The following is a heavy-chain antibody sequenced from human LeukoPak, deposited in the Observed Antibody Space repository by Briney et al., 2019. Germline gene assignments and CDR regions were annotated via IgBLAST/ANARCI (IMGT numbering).Heavy chain of an antibody. Sequence: SETLSLTCAVYDGSFSGYYWSWIRQPPGKGLEWIGEINHSGSTNYNPSLMSRVTISVDTSKNQFSLRLSSVTAADTAVYYCARVFGQQQLVTQFDYWGQGTLVTVSS. CDR3: ARVFGQQQLVTQFDY. V-gene: IGHV4-34*01. D-gene: IGHD6-13*01. J-gene: IGHJ4*02. CDR2: INHSGST. CDR1: DGSFSGYY.